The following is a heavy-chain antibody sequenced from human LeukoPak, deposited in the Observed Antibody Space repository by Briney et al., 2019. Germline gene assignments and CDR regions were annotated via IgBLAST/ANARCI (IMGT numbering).Heavy chain of an antibody. V-gene: IGHV3-9*01. CDR1: GFTFDDYA. CDR2: ISWNSGSI. CDR3: ASQESYSSGLEY. Sequence: GGSLRLSCAASGFTFDDYAMHWVRQAPGKGLEWVSGISWNSGSIGYADSVKGRFTISRDNAKNSLYLQMNSLRAEDTAVYYCASQESYSSGLEYWGQGTLVTVSS. J-gene: IGHJ4*02. D-gene: IGHD6-19*01.